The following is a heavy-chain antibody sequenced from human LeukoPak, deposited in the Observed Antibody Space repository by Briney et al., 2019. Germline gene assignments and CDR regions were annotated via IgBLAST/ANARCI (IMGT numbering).Heavy chain of an antibody. Sequence: PGGYLRLSCAASGFTFSGYSMNWVRQAPGKGPEWISYINNDRSSIADSVKGRSIISRDTAENSLFLQMNSLRVEDTALYYCARDTDWSFDYWGQGILVTVSS. J-gene: IGHJ4*02. D-gene: IGHD2-21*01. V-gene: IGHV3-48*01. CDR2: INNDRSS. CDR1: GFTFSGYS. CDR3: ARDTDWSFDY.